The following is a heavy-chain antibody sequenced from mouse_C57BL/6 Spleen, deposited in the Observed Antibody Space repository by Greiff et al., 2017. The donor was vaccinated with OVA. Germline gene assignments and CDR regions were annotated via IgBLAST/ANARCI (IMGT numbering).Heavy chain of an antibody. CDR1: GYAFSSSW. J-gene: IGHJ3*01. V-gene: IGHV1-82*01. D-gene: IGHD2-13*01. CDR2: IYPGDGGT. CDR3: ERERSDYGAWFAY. Sequence: VKLQESGPELVKPGASVKISCKASGYAFSSSWMNWVKQRPGQGLEWIGRIYPGDGGTNYNGKFKGKATLTADTSSSTAYMQLSSLTSEDSAVYVCERERSDYGAWFAYWGQGTLVTVSA.